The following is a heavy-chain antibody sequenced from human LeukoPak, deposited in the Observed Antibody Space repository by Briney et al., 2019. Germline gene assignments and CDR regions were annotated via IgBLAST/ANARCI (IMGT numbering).Heavy chain of an antibody. J-gene: IGHJ4*02. CDR3: ARAGHQWLVEY. CDR1: GGSISSYY. CDR2: IYYSGST. D-gene: IGHD6-19*01. Sequence: SETLSLTCTVSGGSISSYYWSWIRQPPGKGLEWIGYIYYSGSTNYNPSLKSRVTISVDTSKNQFSLKLSAVTAADTAVYYCARAGHQWLVEYWGQGTLVTVSS. V-gene: IGHV4-59*01.